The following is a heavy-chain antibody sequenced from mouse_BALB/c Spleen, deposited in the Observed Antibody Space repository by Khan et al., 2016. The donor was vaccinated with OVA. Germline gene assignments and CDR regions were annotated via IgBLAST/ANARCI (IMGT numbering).Heavy chain of an antibody. CDR3: ARRGLRWDFDY. V-gene: IGHV1-7*01. CDR1: GYTFINYW. D-gene: IGHD1-1*01. CDR2: INPSTGYT. J-gene: IGHJ2*01. Sequence: LEESGAELAKPGASVKMSCKASGYTFINYWILWVKLRPGQGLEWIGYINPSTGYTEYNQNFKDKATLTADKSSSTAYMQLSSLTSEDSAVYYCARRGLRWDFDYWGQGTTLTVSS.